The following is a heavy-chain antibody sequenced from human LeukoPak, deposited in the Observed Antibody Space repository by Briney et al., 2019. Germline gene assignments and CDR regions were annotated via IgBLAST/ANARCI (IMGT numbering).Heavy chain of an antibody. J-gene: IGHJ4*02. D-gene: IGHD2-2*02. Sequence: GASVKVSYKASGYSFTSQDMHWVRQAPGQSLEWMGCINPGNGDTKYSQEFQGRVTITRDTSATTAYMELSSLRSDDMAVYYCTLYNYWGQGTLVTVSS. CDR2: INPGNGDT. V-gene: IGHV1-3*03. CDR3: TLYNY. CDR1: GYSFTSQD.